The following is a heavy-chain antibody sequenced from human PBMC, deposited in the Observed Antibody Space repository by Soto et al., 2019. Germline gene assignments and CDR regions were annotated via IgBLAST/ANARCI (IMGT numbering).Heavy chain of an antibody. D-gene: IGHD1-1*01. CDR1: GGSISSGGYY. CDR2: IYYSGST. Sequence: SETLSLTCTVSGGSISSGGYYWSWIRQHPGKGLEWIGYIYYSGSTYYNPSLKSRVTISVDTSKNQVVLTMTNMDPVDTATYYCAYRVTYRTYWDVGYFDPWGQGTLVTVSS. V-gene: IGHV4-31*03. J-gene: IGHJ5*02. CDR3: AYRVTYRTYWDVGYFDP.